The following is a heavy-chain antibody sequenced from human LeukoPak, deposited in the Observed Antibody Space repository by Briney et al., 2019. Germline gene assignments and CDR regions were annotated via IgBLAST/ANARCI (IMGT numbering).Heavy chain of an antibody. CDR1: GGSISSYY. CDR3: ARDPYPDQYCSSTSCLMWFDP. V-gene: IGHV4-4*07. CDR2: IYTSGST. D-gene: IGHD2-2*01. Sequence: PSETLSLTCTVSGGSISSYYWSWIRQPAGKGLEWIGRIYTSGSTNYTPSLKSRVTMSVDTSKNQFSLKLSSVTAADTAVYYCARDPYPDQYCSSTSCLMWFDPWGQGTLVTVSS. J-gene: IGHJ5*02.